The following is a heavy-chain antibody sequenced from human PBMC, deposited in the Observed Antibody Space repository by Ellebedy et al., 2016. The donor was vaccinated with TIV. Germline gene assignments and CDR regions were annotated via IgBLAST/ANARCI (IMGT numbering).Heavy chain of an antibody. Sequence: GESLKISCAASGFTFSPYAMAWVRQAPGKGLEWVSGIVGSGAQKYADSVKGRFTISRDNSKRTVDLQMNSLRAEDTAVYYCAKDAREKARISWEHDYWGQGTLVTVSS. CDR3: AKDAREKARISWEHDY. CDR2: IVGSGA. CDR1: GFTFSPYA. V-gene: IGHV3-23*01. J-gene: IGHJ4*02. D-gene: IGHD5-24*01.